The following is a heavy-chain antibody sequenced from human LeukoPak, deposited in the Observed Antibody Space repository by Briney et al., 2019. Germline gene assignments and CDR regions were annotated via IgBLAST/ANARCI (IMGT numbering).Heavy chain of an antibody. Sequence: GGSLRLSCAASGFTFSTHGIHWVRQAPGKGLEWVAAIWYDESNMSYADSVKGRFTIFRDNSKNTLYLQLNSLRAEDTAVYYCARGRDYVGMDVWGQGTTVIVSS. CDR3: ARGRDYVGMDV. CDR2: IWYDESNM. J-gene: IGHJ6*02. V-gene: IGHV3-33*01. D-gene: IGHD3-16*01. CDR1: GFTFSTHG.